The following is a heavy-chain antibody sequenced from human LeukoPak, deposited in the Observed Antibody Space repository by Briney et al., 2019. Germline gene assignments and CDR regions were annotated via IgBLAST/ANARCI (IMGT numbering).Heavy chain of an antibody. CDR1: GIMFSDYS. Sequence: PGGSLRLSCAASGIMFSDYSMSWVRQAPGKGLEWVSIISGSGAHTYYAASVTGRFILSRDNSKNTLFLRMNSLRVEDTAVYFCAKMYRRHTSYYYGMDVWGHGTAVTVSS. J-gene: IGHJ6*02. CDR3: AKMYRRHTSYYYGMDV. V-gene: IGHV3-23*01. CDR2: ISGSGAHT. D-gene: IGHD2-2*01.